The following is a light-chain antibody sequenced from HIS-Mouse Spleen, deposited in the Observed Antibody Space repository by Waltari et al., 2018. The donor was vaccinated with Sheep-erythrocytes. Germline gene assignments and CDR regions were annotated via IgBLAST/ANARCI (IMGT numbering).Light chain of an antibody. CDR1: QGISSW. Sequence: IQVSPSPSSVSASVAYRVTLTRRPWQGISSWLAWYQQKPGKAPKLLIYAASRLQSGVPSRISGSGSGTDVALTISSLQPEDFATYYCQQDNSVLLNFGQGTRLEIK. CDR2: AAS. V-gene: IGKV1-12*01. J-gene: IGKJ5*01. CDR3: QQDNSVLLN.